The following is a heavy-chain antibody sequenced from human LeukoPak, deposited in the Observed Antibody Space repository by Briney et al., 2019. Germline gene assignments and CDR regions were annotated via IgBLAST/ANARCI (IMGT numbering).Heavy chain of an antibody. CDR2: IIPIFGTA. J-gene: IGHJ4*02. Sequence: SVKVSCKASGGTFSSYAISWVRQAPGQGLEWMGGIIPIFGTANYAQKFQGRVTITADESTSTAYMELSSLRSEDTAVYYCASRYYDILTGYSDWGQGTLVAVSS. CDR3: ASRYYDILTGYSD. CDR1: GGTFSSYA. D-gene: IGHD3-9*01. V-gene: IGHV1-69*13.